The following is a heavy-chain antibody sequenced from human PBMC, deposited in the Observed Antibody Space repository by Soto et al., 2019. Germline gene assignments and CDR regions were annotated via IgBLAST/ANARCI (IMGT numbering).Heavy chain of an antibody. CDR2: ISAYNGNT. V-gene: IGHV1-18*01. Sequence: QVQLVQSGAEVKKPGASVKVSCKASGYTFTSYGISWVRQAPGQGLEWMGWISAYNGNTNYAQKLQGRVTMTTDTSTSTAYMELRSLRSDDTAVYYCARDRMVRGVIIRPTPGMDVWGQGTTVTVSS. CDR3: ARDRMVRGVIIRPTPGMDV. J-gene: IGHJ6*02. CDR1: GYTFTSYG. D-gene: IGHD3-10*01.